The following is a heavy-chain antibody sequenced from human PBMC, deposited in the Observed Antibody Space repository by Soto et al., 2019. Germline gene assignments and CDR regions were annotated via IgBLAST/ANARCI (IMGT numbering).Heavy chain of an antibody. CDR2: ISYDGSNK. CDR1: GFTFSSYA. V-gene: IGHV3-30-3*01. J-gene: IGHJ6*02. CDR3: ARDEGIAVYYGMDV. D-gene: IGHD6-19*01. Sequence: VQLLESGGGLVQPGGSLRLSCAASGFTFSSYAMSWVRQAPGKGLEWVAVISYDGSNKYYADSVKGRFTISRDNSKNTLYLQMNSLRAEDTAVYYCARDEGIAVYYGMDVWGQGTTVTVSS.